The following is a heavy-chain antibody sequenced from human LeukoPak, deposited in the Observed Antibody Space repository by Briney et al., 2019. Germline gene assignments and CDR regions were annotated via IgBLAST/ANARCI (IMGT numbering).Heavy chain of an antibody. J-gene: IGHJ4*02. Sequence: PGGSLRLSCVASGFTFSTYWMNWVRRAPGKGLERVGTISPEGSDKYYVDSVKGRFTISRDNAKTSLYLKINSLRADDTALYFCARGIVVVVGASDHFDYWGQGTLITVSS. D-gene: IGHD2-15*01. CDR1: GFTFSTYW. CDR2: ISPEGSDK. V-gene: IGHV3-7*01. CDR3: ARGIVVVVGASDHFDY.